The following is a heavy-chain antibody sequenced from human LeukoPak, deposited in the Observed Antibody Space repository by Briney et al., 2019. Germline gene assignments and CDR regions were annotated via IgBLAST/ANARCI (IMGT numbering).Heavy chain of an antibody. CDR1: GGSISSSSYY. D-gene: IGHD4-17*01. CDR3: ARTFYGDYPRRSYYYYMDV. V-gene: IGHV4-39*07. J-gene: IGHJ6*03. CDR2: IYYSGST. Sequence: SETLSLTCTVSGGSISSSSYYWGWIRQPPGKGLEWIGSIYYSGSTNYNPSLKSRVTISVDTSKNQFSLKLSSVTAADTAVYYCARTFYGDYPRRSYYYYMDVWGKGTTVTISS.